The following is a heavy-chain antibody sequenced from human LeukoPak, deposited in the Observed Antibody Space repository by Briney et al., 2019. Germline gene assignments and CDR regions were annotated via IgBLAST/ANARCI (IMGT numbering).Heavy chain of an antibody. Sequence: PGGSLRLSCAASGFTFSTFDVSWVRQVPGKGLDWVSYISSSTIIYYADSVKGRFTISRDNAKNSLYLQMSSLRDEDTAVCYCARHNQRDYFDYWGQGTLVTVSS. CDR3: ARHNQRDYFDY. CDR2: ISSSTII. CDR1: GFTFSTFD. J-gene: IGHJ4*02. D-gene: IGHD5-24*01. V-gene: IGHV3-48*02.